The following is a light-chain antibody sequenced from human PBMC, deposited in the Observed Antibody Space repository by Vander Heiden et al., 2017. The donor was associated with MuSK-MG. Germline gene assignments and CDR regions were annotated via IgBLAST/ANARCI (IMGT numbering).Light chain of an antibody. Sequence: QSVLTQPPSGSAAPGQRVTISCSGSSSNIGNNYVSWYQQVPGTAPKLLIYENNKRPSGIPDRFSGSRSGTSATLGITGLQTGDEADYYCGTWDSSLSAFVFGAGTKVTVL. CDR3: GTWDSSLSAFV. CDR2: ENN. V-gene: IGLV1-51*01. J-gene: IGLJ1*01. CDR1: SSNIGNNY.